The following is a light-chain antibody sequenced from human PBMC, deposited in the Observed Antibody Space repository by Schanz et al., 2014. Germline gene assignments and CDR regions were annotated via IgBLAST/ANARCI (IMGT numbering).Light chain of an antibody. CDR2: DVT. J-gene: IGLJ2*01. Sequence: QSALTQPASVSGSPGQSITISCTGTSSDVGGYNYVSWYQHHPGKAPRLMIYDVTNRPSGVPDRFSGSKSGTSASLAISGLRSEDEADYYCAAWDDSLSGLVFGGGTKLTVL. V-gene: IGLV2-14*03. CDR3: AAWDDSLSGLV. CDR1: SSDVGGYNY.